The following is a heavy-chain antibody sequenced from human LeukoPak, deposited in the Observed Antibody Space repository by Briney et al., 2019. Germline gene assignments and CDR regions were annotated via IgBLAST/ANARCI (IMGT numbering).Heavy chain of an antibody. J-gene: IGHJ3*02. Sequence: ASVKVSCKASGYTFTSYGISWVRQAPGQGLEWMGWISAYNGNTNYAQKLQGRVTMTTDTSTSTAYMELRSLRSDDTAVYYCARDVDSSGYYLDDAFDTWGQGTMVTVSS. V-gene: IGHV1-18*01. D-gene: IGHD3-22*01. CDR3: ARDVDSSGYYLDDAFDT. CDR1: GYTFTSYG. CDR2: ISAYNGNT.